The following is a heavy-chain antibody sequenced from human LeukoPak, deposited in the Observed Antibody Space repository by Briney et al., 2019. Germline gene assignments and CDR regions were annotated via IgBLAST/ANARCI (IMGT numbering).Heavy chain of an antibody. CDR1: GGSISSYY. V-gene: IGHV4-59*01. D-gene: IGHD2-15*01. CDR2: IYYSGST. Sequence: SETLSLTCTVSGGSISSYYWSWIRQPPGKGLEWIGYIYYSGSTNYNPSLKGRVTISVDTSKNQFSLKLSSVTAADTAVYYCARTLGRYCSGGSCYLAPDYWGQGTLVTVSS. CDR3: ARTLGRYCSGGSCYLAPDY. J-gene: IGHJ4*02.